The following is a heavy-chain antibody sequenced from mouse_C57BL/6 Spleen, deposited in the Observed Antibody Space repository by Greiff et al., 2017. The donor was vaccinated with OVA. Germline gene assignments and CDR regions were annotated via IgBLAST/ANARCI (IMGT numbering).Heavy chain of an antibody. CDR1: GFTFSSYG. D-gene: IGHD4-1*01. CDR2: ISSGGSYT. J-gene: IGHJ4*01. Sequence: DVMLVESGGDLVKPGGSLKLSCAASGFTFSSYGMSWVRQTPDKRLEWVATISSGGSYTYYPDSVKGRFTISRDNATNTLYLQMSSLTSEDTAMYYCARATGTGAMDYWGQGTSVTVSS. V-gene: IGHV5-6*02. CDR3: ARATGTGAMDY.